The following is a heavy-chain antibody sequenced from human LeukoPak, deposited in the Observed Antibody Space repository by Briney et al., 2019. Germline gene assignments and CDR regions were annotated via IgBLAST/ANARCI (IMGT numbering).Heavy chain of an antibody. CDR1: GFTFSSYS. V-gene: IGHV3-21*01. J-gene: IGHJ1*01. CDR3: ARDMAVAGPRYFQH. Sequence: PGGSLRLSCAASGFTFSSYSMNWVRQAPGKGLEWVSSISSSSSYIYYAGSVKGRFTISRDNAKNSLYLQMNSLRAEDTAVYYCARDMAVAGPRYFQHWGQGTLVTVSS. CDR2: ISSSSSYI. D-gene: IGHD6-19*01.